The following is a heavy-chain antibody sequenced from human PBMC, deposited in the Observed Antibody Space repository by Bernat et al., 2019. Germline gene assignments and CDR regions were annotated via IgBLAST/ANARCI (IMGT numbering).Heavy chain of an antibody. CDR1: GYTLTELS. V-gene: IGHV1-24*01. Sequence: QVQLVQSGAEVKKPGASVKVSCKVSGYTLTELSIHWVRQAPGKGLEWMGGFDPEDGETIYAQKFQGRVTRTEDTSTDTAYMELSSLRSEDTAVYYCASETMVQGVISRYAFDIWGQGTMVTVSS. D-gene: IGHD3-10*01. CDR3: ASETMVQGVISRYAFDI. CDR2: FDPEDGET. J-gene: IGHJ3*02.